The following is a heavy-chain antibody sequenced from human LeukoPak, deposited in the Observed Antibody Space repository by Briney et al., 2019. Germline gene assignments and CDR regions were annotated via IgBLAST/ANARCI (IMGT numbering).Heavy chain of an antibody. CDR1: GFIFSSYN. J-gene: IGHJ4*02. CDR3: AGSGYPEGLDF. V-gene: IGHV3-30*02. Sequence: GGYLRLSCAASGFIFSSYNMHWVRQAPGKGLEWVAFIWYDGSNNYYADSVKGRFTISRDNSKKTLYLQMNSLRAEDTAVYYCAGSGYPEGLDFWGQGTLVTVSS. D-gene: IGHD3-22*01. CDR2: IWYDGSNN.